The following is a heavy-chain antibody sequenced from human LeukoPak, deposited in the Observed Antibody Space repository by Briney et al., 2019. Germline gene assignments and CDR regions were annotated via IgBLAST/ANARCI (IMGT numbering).Heavy chain of an antibody. J-gene: IGHJ4*02. CDR3: ARDKDFGGLDY. V-gene: IGHV3-48*01. CDR2: ISSSSGTI. D-gene: IGHD3-3*01. CDR1: GFTFSSYS. Sequence: PGGSLRLSCAASGFTFSSYSMNWVRQAPGKGLEWVSYISSSSGTIYYADSVKGRFTISRDNAKNSLYLQMNSLRAEDTAVYYCARDKDFGGLDYWGQGTLVTVSS.